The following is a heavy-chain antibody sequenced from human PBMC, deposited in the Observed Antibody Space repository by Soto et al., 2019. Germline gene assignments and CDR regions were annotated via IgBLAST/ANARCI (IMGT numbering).Heavy chain of an antibody. V-gene: IGHV3-23*01. CDR3: AKVQGVSSWYYYYGMDV. CDR1: GFTFSSYA. Sequence: HPGGSLRLSCAASGFTFSSYAMSWVRQAPGKGLEWVSAISGSGGSTYYADSVKGRFTISRDNSKNTLYLQMNSLRAEDTAVYYCAKVQGVSSWYYYYGMDVWGQGTTVTVSS. CDR2: ISGSGGST. D-gene: IGHD6-13*01. J-gene: IGHJ6*02.